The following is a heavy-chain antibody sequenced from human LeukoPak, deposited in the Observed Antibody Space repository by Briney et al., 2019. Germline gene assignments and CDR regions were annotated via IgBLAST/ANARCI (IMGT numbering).Heavy chain of an antibody. CDR2: IHHSGST. Sequence: SETLSLTCTVSGGSITSISYYWAWIRQPPGKGLEWIGSIHHSGSTHYNPSLKSRVTISVDASKNQFSLTLYSVTAAGTAVYFCARPDYHSSATYYGPFDYWGQGSQVTVSS. D-gene: IGHD3-22*01. CDR3: ARPDYHSSATYYGPFDY. CDR1: GGSITSISYY. V-gene: IGHV4-39*01. J-gene: IGHJ4*02.